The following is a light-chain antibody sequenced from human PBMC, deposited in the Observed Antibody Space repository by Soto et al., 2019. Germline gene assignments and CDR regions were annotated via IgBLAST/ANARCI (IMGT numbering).Light chain of an antibody. J-gene: IGKJ1*01. V-gene: IGKV1-5*03. CDR1: QTISNW. Sequence: IQMTQSPSTLASSVGDRVTITCRASQTISNWLAWYQQKPGKAPKLLIYKASTLESGVPSRFSGSGSGTDFPLTISYLQSEDFGTYYCQQFYNYPRTFGQGTKVDIK. CDR3: QQFYNYPRT. CDR2: KAS.